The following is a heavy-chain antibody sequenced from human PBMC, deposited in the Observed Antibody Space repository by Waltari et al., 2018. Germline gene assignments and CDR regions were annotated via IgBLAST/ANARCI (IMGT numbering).Heavy chain of an antibody. CDR2: ISYDGSKK. CDR3: ARAPTRYFDL. CDR1: GFTFSSYA. V-gene: IGHV3-30-3*01. J-gene: IGHJ2*01. Sequence: QVQLVESGGGVVQPGRSLRLSCAASGFTFSSYAMHWVRQAPGKGLEWVAVISYDGSKKYYADSVKGRFTISRDNSKNTLYLQMNSLRAEDTAVYYCARAPTRYFDLWGRGTLVTVSS.